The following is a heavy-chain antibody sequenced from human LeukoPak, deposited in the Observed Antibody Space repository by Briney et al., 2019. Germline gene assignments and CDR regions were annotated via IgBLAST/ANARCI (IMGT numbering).Heavy chain of an antibody. V-gene: IGHV3-48*04. CDR3: ARAGLGYSYGTGYYYYMDV. CDR1: GFTFKTYG. Sequence: GGSLRLSCAASGFTFKTYGMNWVRQAPGKGLEWVSYISSSSSTISYADSVKGRFTISRDNANNSLYLQMNSLRAEGTAVYYCARAGLGYSYGTGYYYYMDVWGKGTTVTVSS. D-gene: IGHD5-18*01. J-gene: IGHJ6*03. CDR2: ISSSSSTI.